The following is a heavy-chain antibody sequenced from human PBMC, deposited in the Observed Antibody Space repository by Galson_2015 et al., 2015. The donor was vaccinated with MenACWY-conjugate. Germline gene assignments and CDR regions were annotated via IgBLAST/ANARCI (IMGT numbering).Heavy chain of an antibody. V-gene: IGHV1-18*01. CDR1: GYSFSGHG. D-gene: IGHD6-19*01. Sequence: QSGAEVKGPGASVKVSCKASGYSFSGHGISWVRQAPGQGLEWMGWISGYSGNKDYAQKFQGRVIMTTDTSTSTAYMELRSLGSDDSAVYYCARVSPVAVTGNSYYYGMDVWGQGTTVTVSS. J-gene: IGHJ6*02. CDR3: ARVSPVAVTGNSYYYGMDV. CDR2: ISGYSGNK.